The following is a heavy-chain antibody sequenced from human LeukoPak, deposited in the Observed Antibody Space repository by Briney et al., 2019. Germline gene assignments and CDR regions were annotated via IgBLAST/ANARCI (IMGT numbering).Heavy chain of an antibody. CDR1: GFTFSSYA. Sequence: GGSLRLSCAASGFTFSSYAMSWVRQAPGKGLEWVSDISGSGGSTYYADSVKGRFTISRDDSKNTLYLQMNSLRAEDTAVYYCAKSQVLVITLIDYWGQGTLVTVSS. CDR2: ISGSGGST. CDR3: AKSQVLVITLIDY. J-gene: IGHJ4*02. D-gene: IGHD3-22*01. V-gene: IGHV3-23*01.